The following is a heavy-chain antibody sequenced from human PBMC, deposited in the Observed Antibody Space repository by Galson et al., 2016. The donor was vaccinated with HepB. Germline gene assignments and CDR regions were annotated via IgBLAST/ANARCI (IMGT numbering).Heavy chain of an antibody. CDR2: IYYSGST. CDR3: ARDPAGVLVTAPDAFDI. V-gene: IGHV4-61*01. D-gene: IGHD2-21*02. J-gene: IGHJ3*02. CDR1: GSSVNSNTYY. Sequence: ETLSLTCSVSGSSVNSNTYYWSWIRQPPGKGLEWIGYIYYSGSTNYNPSLKSRVTMSVDTSKNQFSLKLSSVTAADTAVYYCARDPAGVLVTAPDAFDIWGQGTMVIVSS.